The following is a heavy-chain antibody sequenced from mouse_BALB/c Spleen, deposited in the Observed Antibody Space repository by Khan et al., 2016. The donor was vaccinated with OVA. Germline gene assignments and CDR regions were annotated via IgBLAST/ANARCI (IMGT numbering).Heavy chain of an antibody. D-gene: IGHD2-14*01. Sequence: QIQLVQSGPELKKPGETVKISCKASGFTFTNYGMNWVKQAPGKGLKWMGWINTYTGEPTYADDFKGRFAFSLETSASNAYLQINNLKNEDMATYFCARAYYRYDRYFDVWGAGTTVTVSS. V-gene: IGHV9-1*02. CDR1: GFTFTNYG. CDR2: INTYTGEP. CDR3: ARAYYRYDRYFDV. J-gene: IGHJ1*01.